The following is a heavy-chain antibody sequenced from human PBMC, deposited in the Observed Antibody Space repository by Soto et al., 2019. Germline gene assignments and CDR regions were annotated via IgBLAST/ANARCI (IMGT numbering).Heavy chain of an antibody. D-gene: IGHD3-16*01. CDR3: ARQGLYVWGSTEY. CDR1: GFTFSSYA. J-gene: IGHJ4*02. CDR2: ISYDGSNK. V-gene: IGHV3-30-3*01. Sequence: QVQLVESGGGVVQPGRSLRLSCAASGFTFSSYAMQWVRQAPGKGLEWVAVISYDGSNKYYADSVKGRFTISRDNSKNTLYLQMNSLRAEDTAVYYCARQGLYVWGSTEYWGQGTLVTVSS.